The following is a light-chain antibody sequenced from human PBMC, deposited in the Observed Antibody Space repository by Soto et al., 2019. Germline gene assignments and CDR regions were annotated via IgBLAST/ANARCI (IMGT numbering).Light chain of an antibody. CDR1: QSITSW. Sequence: DIQLTQSPSTLSASVGDRVTITCRASQSITSWLAWYQQKPGKAPNLLIYKTSNLESGVPSRFSGSGSGTEFTLAISSLQPDDFATYYCQYCHDYCWTFGQGTKVEI. J-gene: IGKJ1*01. CDR2: KTS. CDR3: QYCHDYCWT. V-gene: IGKV1-5*03.